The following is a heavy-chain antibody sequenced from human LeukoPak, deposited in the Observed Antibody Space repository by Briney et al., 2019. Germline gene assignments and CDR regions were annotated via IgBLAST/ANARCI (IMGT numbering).Heavy chain of an antibody. Sequence: TGGSLRLSCAASGFTVSSNYMSWVRQAPGKGLEWVSVIYSGGSTYYADSVKGRFTISRGNSKNTLYLQMNSLRAEDTAVYYCARLYSSTWYLGSWGQGTLVTVSS. CDR1: GFTVSSNY. CDR2: IYSGGST. V-gene: IGHV3-66*01. CDR3: ARLYSSTWYLGS. D-gene: IGHD6-13*01. J-gene: IGHJ4*02.